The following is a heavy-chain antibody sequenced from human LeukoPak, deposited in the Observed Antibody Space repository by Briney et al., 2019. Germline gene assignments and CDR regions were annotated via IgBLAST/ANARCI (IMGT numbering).Heavy chain of an antibody. CDR1: GGSFSGHY. D-gene: IGHD3-3*01. CDR3: ASHFLFYDFWSGYYLGVFDY. J-gene: IGHJ4*02. V-gene: IGHV4-34*01. CDR2: INHSGST. Sequence: PSETLSLTCAVYGGSFSGHYWSWIRQPPGKGLEWIGEINHSGSTNYNPSLKSRVTISVDTSKNQFSLKLSSVTAADTAVYYCASHFLFYDFWSGYYLGVFDYWGQGTLVTVSS.